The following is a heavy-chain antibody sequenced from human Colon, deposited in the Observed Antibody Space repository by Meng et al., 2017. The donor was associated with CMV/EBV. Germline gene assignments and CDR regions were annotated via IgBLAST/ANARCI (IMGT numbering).Heavy chain of an antibody. CDR3: SLGVPTAIAQADY. CDR1: GFTFSNHW. Sequence: GGSLRLSCTASGFTFSNHWMTWVRQGPGKGLEWVANINEDGSDIYYADSVKGRFTISRDNAKNSLNLQMNTLRAEDTAVYYCSLGVPTAIAQADYWGQGTLVTVSS. CDR2: INEDGSDI. V-gene: IGHV3-7*01. J-gene: IGHJ4*02. D-gene: IGHD2-21*02.